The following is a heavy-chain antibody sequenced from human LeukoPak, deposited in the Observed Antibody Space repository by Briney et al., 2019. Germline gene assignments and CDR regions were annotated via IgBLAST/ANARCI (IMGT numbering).Heavy chain of an antibody. CDR1: GFTFSSYA. CDR2: ISGSGGST. CDR3: AKDFLSIVVVVAATLFDY. V-gene: IGHV3-23*01. Sequence: GGSLRLSCAASGFTFSSYAMIWVRQAPGKGLEWVSAISGSGGSTYYADSVKGRFTISRDNSKNTPYLQMNSLRAEDTAVYYCAKDFLSIVVVVAATLFDYWGQGTLVTVSS. J-gene: IGHJ4*02. D-gene: IGHD2-15*01.